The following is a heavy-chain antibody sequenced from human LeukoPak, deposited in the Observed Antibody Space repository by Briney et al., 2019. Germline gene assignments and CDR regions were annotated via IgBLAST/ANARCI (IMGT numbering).Heavy chain of an antibody. CDR3: ARHFTYYYDSSGDAFDI. J-gene: IGHJ3*02. CDR1: GGSISSGGYY. V-gene: IGHV4-31*03. D-gene: IGHD3-22*01. Sequence: SQTLSLTCTVSGGSISSGGYYWSWIRQHPGKGLEWIGYIYYSGSTYYNPSLKSRVTISVDASKNQFSLKMSSVAAADTAVYYCARHFTYYYDSSGDAFDIWGQGTMVTVSS. CDR2: IYYSGST.